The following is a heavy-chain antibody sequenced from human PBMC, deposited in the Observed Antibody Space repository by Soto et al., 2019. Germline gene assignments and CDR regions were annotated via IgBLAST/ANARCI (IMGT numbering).Heavy chain of an antibody. CDR1: GFTFSSYG. Sequence: GGSLRLSCAASGFTFSSYGMHWVGRAPGKGLEWVAVIWYDGSNKYYADSVKGRFTISRDNSKNTLYLQMNSLRAEDTAVYYCARDSSDYGGNSGSDYWGQGTLVTVSS. CDR3: ARDSSDYGGNSGSDY. CDR2: IWYDGSNK. J-gene: IGHJ4*02. V-gene: IGHV3-33*01. D-gene: IGHD4-17*01.